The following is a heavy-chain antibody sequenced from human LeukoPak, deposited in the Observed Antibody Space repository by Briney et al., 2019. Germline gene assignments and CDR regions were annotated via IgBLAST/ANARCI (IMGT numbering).Heavy chain of an antibody. V-gene: IGHV3-48*03. Sequence: GGSLRLSCAASGCTFSSYEMNWVRQAPGKGLEWVSYISSSGSTIYYADSVKGRFTISRDNAKNSLYLQMNSLRAEDTAVYYCAREGGSGWSDYWGQGTLVTVSS. CDR2: ISSSGSTI. CDR3: AREGGSGWSDY. D-gene: IGHD6-19*01. CDR1: GCTFSSYE. J-gene: IGHJ4*02.